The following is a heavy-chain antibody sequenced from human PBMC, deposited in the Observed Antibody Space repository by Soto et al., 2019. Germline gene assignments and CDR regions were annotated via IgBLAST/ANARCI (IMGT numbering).Heavy chain of an antibody. CDR3: ATGGPIVLMVYAVHRYYFDY. D-gene: IGHD2-8*01. Sequence: ASVKVSCKVSGYTLTELSMHWVRQAPGKGLEWMGGFDPEDGETIYAQKFQGRVTMTEDTSTDTAYMELSSLRSEDTAVYYCATGGPIVLMVYAVHRYYFDYWGQGTLVTVSS. CDR1: GYTLTELS. CDR2: FDPEDGET. J-gene: IGHJ4*02. V-gene: IGHV1-24*01.